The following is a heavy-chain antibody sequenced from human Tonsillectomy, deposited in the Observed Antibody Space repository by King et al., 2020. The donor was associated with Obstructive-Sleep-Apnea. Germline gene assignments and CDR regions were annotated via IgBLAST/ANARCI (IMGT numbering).Heavy chain of an antibody. Sequence: QLQESGPGLVKPSQTLSLTCAVSGGSISSGGYTWTWIRQPPGKGLEWIGYIDYSGTTYYSPPLKRRDTISVDTSNNQFSLKLSSVTAADTAVYYCAREGFCSSTSCFDVWGQGTTVTVSS. CDR2: IDYSGTT. V-gene: IGHV4-30-4*07. CDR3: AREGFCSSTSCFDV. CDR1: GGSISSGGYT. D-gene: IGHD2-2*01. J-gene: IGHJ6*02.